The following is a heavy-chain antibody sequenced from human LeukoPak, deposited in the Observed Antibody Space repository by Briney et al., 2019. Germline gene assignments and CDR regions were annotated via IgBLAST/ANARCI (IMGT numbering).Heavy chain of an antibody. D-gene: IGHD2-21*02. V-gene: IGHV3-11*04. CDR1: GFTFSDYY. J-gene: IGHJ4*02. CDR2: ISSSGSTI. CDR3: AREEFSDFVPYFDY. Sequence: PGGSLRLSCAASGFTFSDYYMSWIRQAPGKGLEWVSYISSSGSTIYYADSVKGRFTISRDNAKNSLYLQMNSLRAEDTAVYYCAREEFSDFVPYFDYWGQGTLLTVSS.